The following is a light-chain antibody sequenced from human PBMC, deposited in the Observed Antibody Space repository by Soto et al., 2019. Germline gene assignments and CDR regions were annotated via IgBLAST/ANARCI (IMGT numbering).Light chain of an antibody. CDR2: KAS. CDR1: QTISSW. V-gene: IGKV1-5*03. Sequence: DIPMTQCPPTLSGSVVDIVTITCRASQTISSWLAWYQQKPGKAPKLLIYKASTLKSGVPSRFSGSGSGTEFTLTINSLQPDDFATYYCQQYHIYSGTFGQGSKVDIK. J-gene: IGKJ1*01. CDR3: QQYHIYSGT.